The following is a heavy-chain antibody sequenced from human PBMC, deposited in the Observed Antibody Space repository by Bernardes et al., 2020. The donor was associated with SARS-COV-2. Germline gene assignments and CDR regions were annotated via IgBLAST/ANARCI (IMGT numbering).Heavy chain of an antibody. Sequence: SVKVSCKTSGNTFTSYAVIWVRQAPGQGLECMGGTIPPFGTTNYAQNFQGRVTIAADESTSTVYMELSSLRSEDTAMYYCARSGTYPDAFDIWGQGTMVTVSS. V-gene: IGHV1-69*13. CDR2: TIPPFGTT. J-gene: IGHJ3*02. CDR1: GNTFTSYA. CDR3: ARSGTYPDAFDI. D-gene: IGHD1-26*01.